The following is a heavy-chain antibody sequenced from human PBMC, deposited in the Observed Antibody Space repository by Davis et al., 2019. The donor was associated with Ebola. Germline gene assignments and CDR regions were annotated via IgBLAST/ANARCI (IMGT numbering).Heavy chain of an antibody. CDR1: GVTVSRDH. V-gene: IGHV3-53*01. J-gene: IGHJ6*02. Sequence: SLITHCPDSGVTVSRDHMTWVRQGPGKGLEWVSLTFSGGGTNYADSVKGRFTISRDNLNNVLYLQMNSLRVEDTAVYYFARGDFYYGVDVWGQGTTVTVSS. CDR2: TFSGGGT. CDR3: ARGDFYYGVDV.